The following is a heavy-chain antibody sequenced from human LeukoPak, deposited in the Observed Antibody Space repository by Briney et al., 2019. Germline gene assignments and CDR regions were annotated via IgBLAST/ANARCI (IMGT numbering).Heavy chain of an antibody. Sequence: ASVKVSCKASGYTFTGYYMHWVRQAPGQGLEWMGRINPNSGGTNYAQKFQGRVTMTRDTSISTAYMELSRLRSDDTAVYYCARVLRWELQPPPDYWGQGTLVSASS. CDR2: INPNSGGT. V-gene: IGHV1-2*06. D-gene: IGHD3-10*01. CDR1: GYTFTGYY. CDR3: ARVLRWELQPPPDY. J-gene: IGHJ4*02.